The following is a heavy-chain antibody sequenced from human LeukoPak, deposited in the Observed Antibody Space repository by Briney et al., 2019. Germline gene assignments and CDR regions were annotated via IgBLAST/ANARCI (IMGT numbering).Heavy chain of an antibody. Sequence: ASVKVSCKASGYTFTGYYMHWVRQAPGQGLEWMGWINPNSGGTNYAQKFQGRVTMTRNTSISTAYMELSRLRSDDTAVYYCASPSGSYSFDAFDIWGQGTMVTVSS. CDR3: ASPSGSYSFDAFDI. CDR2: INPNSGGT. V-gene: IGHV1-2*02. D-gene: IGHD1-26*01. J-gene: IGHJ3*02. CDR1: GYTFTGYY.